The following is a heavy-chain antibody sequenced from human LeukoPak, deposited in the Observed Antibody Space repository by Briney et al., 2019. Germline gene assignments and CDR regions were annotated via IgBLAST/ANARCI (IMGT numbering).Heavy chain of an antibody. Sequence: ASVKVSCKASGYTFTSYYMHWVRQAPGQGLEWMGIINPSGGSTSYAQKFQGRVTMTRDTSTSTVYMELSSLRSEGTAVYYCARDRHLVVVPAAPYYYYGMDVWGQGTTVTVSS. CDR2: INPSGGST. J-gene: IGHJ6*02. CDR3: ARDRHLVVVPAAPYYYYGMDV. V-gene: IGHV1-46*01. D-gene: IGHD2-2*01. CDR1: GYTFTSYY.